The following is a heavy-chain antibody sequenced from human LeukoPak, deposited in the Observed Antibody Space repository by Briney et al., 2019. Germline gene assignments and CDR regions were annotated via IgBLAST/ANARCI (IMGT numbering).Heavy chain of an antibody. J-gene: IGHJ6*02. V-gene: IGHV3-48*01. D-gene: IGHD4-11*01. Sequence: PGGSLRLSCAASGFTFSSYSMNWVRQAPGKGLEWVSYISSSSSTIYYADSVKGRFTISRDNAKNLLYLQMNSLRAEDTAVYYCAKATVATRDYYYGMDVWGQGTTVTVSS. CDR1: GFTFSSYS. CDR2: ISSSSSTI. CDR3: AKATVATRDYYYGMDV.